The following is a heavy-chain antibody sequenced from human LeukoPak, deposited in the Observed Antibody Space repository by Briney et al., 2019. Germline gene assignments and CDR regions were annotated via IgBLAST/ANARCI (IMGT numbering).Heavy chain of an antibody. J-gene: IGHJ4*02. CDR1: GGSISSSSYY. D-gene: IGHD6-19*01. CDR3: ARALAVAGTSLNFDY. Sequence: PSETLSLTCTVSGGSISSSSYYWGWIRQPPGKGLEWIGSIYYSGSTYHNPSLKSRVTISVDTSKNQFSLKLSSVTAADTAVYYCARALAVAGTSLNFDYWGQGTLVTVSS. V-gene: IGHV4-39*07. CDR2: IYYSGST.